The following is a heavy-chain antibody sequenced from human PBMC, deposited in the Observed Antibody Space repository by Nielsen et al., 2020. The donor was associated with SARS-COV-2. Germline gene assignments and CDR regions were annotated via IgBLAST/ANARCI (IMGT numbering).Heavy chain of an antibody. Sequence: SETLSLTCSVSGVSIASSDYYWGWLRQPPGQGLEWIVNLSYGGTTYYNPSLNSRVTISVDTSKSQFSLNLSSVSAADTAVYYCARDPSGYKARFDSWGQGALVTVSS. CDR2: LSYGGTT. V-gene: IGHV4-39*02. CDR3: ARDPSGYKARFDS. CDR1: GVSIASSDYY. J-gene: IGHJ5*01. D-gene: IGHD3-22*01.